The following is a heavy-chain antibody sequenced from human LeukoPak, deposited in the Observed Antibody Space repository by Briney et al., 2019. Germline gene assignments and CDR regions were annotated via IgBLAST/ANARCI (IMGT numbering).Heavy chain of an antibody. J-gene: IGHJ4*02. Sequence: SETLSLTCTVSGGSISSYYWSWIRQPPGKGLEWIGYIYYSGSTNYSPSLKSRVTISVDTSKNQFSLKLSSVTAADTAVYYCARSAGGWEEGKFDYWGQGTLVTVSS. D-gene: IGHD1-26*01. CDR1: GGSISSYY. CDR2: IYYSGST. CDR3: ARSAGGWEEGKFDY. V-gene: IGHV4-59*01.